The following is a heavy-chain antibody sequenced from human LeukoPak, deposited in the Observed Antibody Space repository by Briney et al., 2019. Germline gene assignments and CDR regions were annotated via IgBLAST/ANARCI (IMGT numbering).Heavy chain of an antibody. J-gene: IGHJ4*02. CDR3: ASVGSSSWYYFDY. D-gene: IGHD6-13*01. CDR1: GVSISSGGYS. Sequence: SETLSLTCAVSGVSISSGGYSWTWIRQPPGKGLEWIEYIYHSGRTYYNPSLKSQVTIPVDRSKNQFSLKLSSVTAADTAVYYCASVGSSSWYYFDYWGQGTLVTVSS. CDR2: IYHSGRT. V-gene: IGHV4-30-2*01.